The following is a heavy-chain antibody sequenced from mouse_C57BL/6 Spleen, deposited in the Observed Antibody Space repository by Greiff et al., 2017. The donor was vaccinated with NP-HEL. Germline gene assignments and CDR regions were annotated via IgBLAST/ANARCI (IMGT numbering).Heavy chain of an antibody. Sequence: EVQVVESGGGLVKPGGSLKLSCAASGFTFSSYAMSWVRQTPEKRLEWVATISDGGSYTYYPDNVKGRFTISRDNAKNNLYLQMSHLKSEDTAMYYCARDRTTLYYFDYWGQGTTLTVSS. J-gene: IGHJ2*01. CDR1: GFTFSSYA. D-gene: IGHD5-5*01. CDR2: ISDGGSYT. V-gene: IGHV5-4*01. CDR3: ARDRTTLYYFDY.